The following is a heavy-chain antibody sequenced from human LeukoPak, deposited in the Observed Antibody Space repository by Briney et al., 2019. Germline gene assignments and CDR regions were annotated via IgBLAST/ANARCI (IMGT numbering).Heavy chain of an antibody. CDR1: GGSFSGYY. CDR2: INHSGST. D-gene: IGHD2-2*01. J-gene: IGHJ4*02. CDR3: ASRGQDIVVVPAASEPVGDY. Sequence: SGTLSLTCAVYGGSFSGYYWSWICQPPGKGLEWIGEINHSGSTNYNPSLKSRVTISVDTSKNQFSLKLSSVTAADTAVYYCASRGQDIVVVPAASEPVGDYWGQGTLVTVSS. V-gene: IGHV4-34*01.